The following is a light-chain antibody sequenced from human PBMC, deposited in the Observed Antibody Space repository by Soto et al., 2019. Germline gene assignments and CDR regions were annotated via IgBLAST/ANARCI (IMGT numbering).Light chain of an antibody. V-gene: IGLV1-40*01. CDR2: GNS. CDR3: QAYDSGLSGPV. CDR1: SSNIGAGSD. Sequence: QSVLTQPPSVSRAPGQRVTVSCTGSSSNIGAGSDVQWYQQLPGTAPKLLIYGNSNRPSGVPDRFSGSKSGTSASLAITGLQAEDEADYYCQAYDSGLSGPVFGTGTKVTVL. J-gene: IGLJ1*01.